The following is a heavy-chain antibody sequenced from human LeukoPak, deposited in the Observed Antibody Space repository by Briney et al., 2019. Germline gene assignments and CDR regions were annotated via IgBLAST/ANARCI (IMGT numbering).Heavy chain of an antibody. CDR3: ARDRITRTTFPFDY. Sequence: ASVKVSCKASGYTFTSYGISWVRQAPGQGLEWMGWISAYNGNTNYAQKLQGRVTMTTDTSTSTAYMELRSLRSDDTAVYYCARDRITRTTFPFDYWGQGTLVTVSS. D-gene: IGHD1-7*01. V-gene: IGHV1-18*01. J-gene: IGHJ4*02. CDR2: ISAYNGNT. CDR1: GYTFTSYG.